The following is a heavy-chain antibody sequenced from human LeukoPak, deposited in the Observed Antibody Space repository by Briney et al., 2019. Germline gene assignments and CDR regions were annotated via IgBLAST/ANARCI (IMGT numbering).Heavy chain of an antibody. CDR1: GFTFSSYA. J-gene: IGHJ4*02. Sequence: GGSLRLSCAASGFTFSSYAMSWVRQAPGKGLEWVSAISGSGGSTYYADSVKGRFTISRDNSKNTLYLQMNSLRAEDTVVYYCAKDGRIAVAGTSSNYWGQGTLVTVSS. CDR3: AKDGRIAVAGTSSNY. CDR2: ISGSGGST. V-gene: IGHV3-23*01. D-gene: IGHD6-19*01.